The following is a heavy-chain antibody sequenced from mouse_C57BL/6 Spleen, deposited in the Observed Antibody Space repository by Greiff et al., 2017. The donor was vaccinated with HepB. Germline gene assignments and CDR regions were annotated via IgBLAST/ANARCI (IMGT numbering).Heavy chain of an antibody. D-gene: IGHD2-4*01. J-gene: IGHJ3*01. CDR1: GFTFSDFY. Sequence: EVKLMDSGGGLVQSGRSLRLSCATSGFTFSDFYMEWVRQAPGKGLEWIAASRNKANDYTTEYSASVKGRFIVSRDTSQSILYLQMNALRAEDTAIYYCASGNYDYDEFAYWGQGTLVTVSA. CDR3: ASGNYDYDEFAY. V-gene: IGHV7-1*01. CDR2: SRNKANDYTT.